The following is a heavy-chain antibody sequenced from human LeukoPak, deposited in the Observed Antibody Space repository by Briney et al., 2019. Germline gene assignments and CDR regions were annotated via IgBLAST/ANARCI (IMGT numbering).Heavy chain of an antibody. CDR3: ANHYSVDY. V-gene: IGHV3-30*18. CDR1: GFTFSNYG. CDR2: ISYDGSNK. J-gene: IGHJ4*02. D-gene: IGHD2-15*01. Sequence: PGGSLRLSCAASGFTFSNYGMHWVRQAAGKGLEWVAVISYDGSNKYYADSVKGRFTISRDNSKNTLYLQMNSLRAEDTAVYYCANHYSVDYWGQGTLVTVFS.